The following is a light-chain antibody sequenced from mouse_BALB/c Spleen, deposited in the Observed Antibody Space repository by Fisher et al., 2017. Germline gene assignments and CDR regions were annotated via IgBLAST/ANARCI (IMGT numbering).Light chain of an antibody. CDR2: DTS. V-gene: IGKV4-57-1*01. Sequence: DIVITQTPAIMSASLGERVTMTCTASSSVSSSYLHWYQQKPGSSPRLLIYDTSNLASGVPVRFSGSGSGTSYSLTISSVEAEDAATYYCQQYSGYPLTFGGGTKLEIK. CDR1: SSVSSSY. CDR3: QQYSGYPLT. J-gene: IGKJ1*01.